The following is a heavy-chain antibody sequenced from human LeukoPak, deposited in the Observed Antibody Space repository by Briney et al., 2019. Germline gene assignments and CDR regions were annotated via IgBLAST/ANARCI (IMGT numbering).Heavy chain of an antibody. V-gene: IGHV4-39*01. D-gene: IGHD2-15*01. Sequence: SETLSLTCTASGGSMSSSSYYWGWIRQPPGKGLEWIGSIYYSGSTYYNPSLKSRVTISVDTSKNQFSLQLSSLTAADTAVYYCARLHIVVVVAAKGRGNWFDPWGQGTLVTVSS. J-gene: IGHJ5*02. CDR2: IYYSGST. CDR1: GGSMSSSSYY. CDR3: ARLHIVVVVAAKGRGNWFDP.